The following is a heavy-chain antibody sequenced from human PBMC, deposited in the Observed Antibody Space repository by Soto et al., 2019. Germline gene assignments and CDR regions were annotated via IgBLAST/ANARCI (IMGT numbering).Heavy chain of an antibody. V-gene: IGHV4-34*01. CDR3: ARGRGLNYGGNPGDY. CDR1: GGSFSGYY. CDR2: INHSGST. D-gene: IGHD4-17*01. Sequence: QVQLQQWGAGLLKPSETLSLTCAVYGGSFSGYYWSWIRQPPGKGLEWIGEINHSGSTNYNPSLKSRVTISVDTSKNQFSLKLSPVTAADTAVYYCARGRGLNYGGNPGDYWGQGTLVTVSS. J-gene: IGHJ4*02.